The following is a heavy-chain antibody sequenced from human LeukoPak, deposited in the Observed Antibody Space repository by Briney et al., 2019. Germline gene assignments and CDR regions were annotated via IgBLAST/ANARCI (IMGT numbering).Heavy chain of an antibody. CDR3: ARDLSIAVAGSPNYYYGMDV. CDR2: INPSGGST. D-gene: IGHD6-19*01. Sequence: ASVKVSCKASGYTFTSYYMHWVRQAPGQGLEWMGIINPSGGSTSYAQKFQGRVTMTRDTSTSTVYMELSSLRFEDTAVYYCARDLSIAVAGSPNYYYGMDVWGQGTTVTVSS. J-gene: IGHJ6*02. CDR1: GYTFTSYY. V-gene: IGHV1-46*01.